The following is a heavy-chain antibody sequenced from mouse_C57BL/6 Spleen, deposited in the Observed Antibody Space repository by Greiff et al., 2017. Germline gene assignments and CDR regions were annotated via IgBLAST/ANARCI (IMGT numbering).Heavy chain of an antibody. CDR3: AREGAGDYRYFDV. D-gene: IGHD2-13*01. Sequence: VKVEESGPGLVAPSQSLSITCTVSGFSLTSYGVHWVRQPPGKGLEWLVVIWSDGSTTYNAALKSRLSISKDNSKSQVFLKMNSLQTDDTAMYYCAREGAGDYRYFDVWGTGTTVTVSS. CDR1: GFSLTSYG. CDR2: IWSDGST. J-gene: IGHJ1*03. V-gene: IGHV2-6*03.